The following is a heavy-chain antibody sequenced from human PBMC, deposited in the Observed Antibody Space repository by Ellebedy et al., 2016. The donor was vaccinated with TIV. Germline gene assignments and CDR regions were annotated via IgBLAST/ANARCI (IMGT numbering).Heavy chain of an antibody. V-gene: IGHV1-18*01. D-gene: IGHD1-1*01. J-gene: IGHJ6*02. CDR1: GYTFTSYG. CDR3: ARDPGGDWNRDYYYYGMDV. Sequence: ASVKVSXXASGYTFTSYGISWVRQAPGQGLEWMGWISAYNGNTNYAQKLQGRVTMTTDTSTSTAYMELRSLRSDDTAVYYCARDPGGDWNRDYYYYGMDVWGQGTTVTVSS. CDR2: ISAYNGNT.